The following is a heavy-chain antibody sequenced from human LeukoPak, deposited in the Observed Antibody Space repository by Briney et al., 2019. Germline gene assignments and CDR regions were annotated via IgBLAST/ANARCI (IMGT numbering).Heavy chain of an antibody. V-gene: IGHV1-2*02. CDR1: GYTFTGYY. CDR3: AKDLVVPAALFDY. D-gene: IGHD2-2*01. J-gene: IGHJ4*02. Sequence: ASVKVSCKASGYTFTGYYMHWVRQAPGQGLEWMGWINPNSGGTNYAQKFQGRVTMTRDTSISTAYMELSRLRSDDSAVYYCAKDLVVPAALFDYWGQGTLVTVSS. CDR2: INPNSGGT.